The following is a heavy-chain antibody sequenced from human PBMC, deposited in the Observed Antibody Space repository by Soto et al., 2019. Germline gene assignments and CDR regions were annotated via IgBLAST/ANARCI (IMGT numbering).Heavy chain of an antibody. CDR3: AKDEMATVSFDY. Sequence: TGGSLRLFCAASGFTFSSYAMSWVRQAPGKGLEWVSAISGSGGSTYYADSVKGRFTISRDNSKNTLYLQMNSLRAEDTAVYYCAKDEMATVSFDYWGQGTLVTVSS. D-gene: IGHD5-12*01. V-gene: IGHV3-23*01. J-gene: IGHJ4*02. CDR2: ISGSGGST. CDR1: GFTFSSYA.